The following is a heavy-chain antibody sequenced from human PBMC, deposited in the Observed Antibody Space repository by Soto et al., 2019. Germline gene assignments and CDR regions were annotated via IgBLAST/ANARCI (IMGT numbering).Heavy chain of an antibody. CDR1: GFTSSSYG. Sequence: GGSLRLSCAASGFTSSSYGMHWVRQAPGKGLEWVAVISYDGSNKYYADSVKGRFTISRDNSKSTLYLQMNGLRAEDTAVYYCAKSFIAAAGKEGYFDYWGQGTLVTVS. CDR2: ISYDGSNK. D-gene: IGHD6-13*01. CDR3: AKSFIAAAGKEGYFDY. J-gene: IGHJ4*02. V-gene: IGHV3-30*18.